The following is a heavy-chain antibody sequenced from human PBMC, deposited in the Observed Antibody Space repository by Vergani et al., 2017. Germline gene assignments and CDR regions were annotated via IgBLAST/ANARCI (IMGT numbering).Heavy chain of an antibody. CDR1: GGTFSSYA. CDR3: ASRYCSSTSCRSNRFDP. D-gene: IGHD2-2*01. J-gene: IGHJ5*02. V-gene: IGHV1-69*13. Sequence: QAQLVQSGAEVKKPGSSVKVSCKASGGTFSSYAISWVRQAPGQGLEWMGRIIPIFGTANYAQKFQGRVTITADESTSTAYMELSSLRSEDTAVYYCASRYCSSTSCRSNRFDPWGQGTLVTVSS. CDR2: IIPIFGTA.